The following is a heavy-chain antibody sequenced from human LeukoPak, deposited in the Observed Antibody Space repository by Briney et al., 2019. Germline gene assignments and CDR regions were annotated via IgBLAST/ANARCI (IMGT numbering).Heavy chain of an antibody. J-gene: IGHJ4*02. CDR2: ISPYNGNT. CDR1: GYTFLSYG. CDR3: ARDGGYFDY. Sequence: GASVQVSCKASGYTFLSYGFSWVRQAPGQGLEWMGWISPYNGNTNYAQRFQGRVTMTTDTSTSTAYMELRSLRFDDTAVYYCARDGGYFDYWGRGTLVTVFS. V-gene: IGHV1-18*01.